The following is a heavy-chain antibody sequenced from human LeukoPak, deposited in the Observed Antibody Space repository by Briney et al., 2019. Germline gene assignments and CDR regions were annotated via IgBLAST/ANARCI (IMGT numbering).Heavy chain of an antibody. V-gene: IGHV3-7*01. J-gene: IGHJ4*02. Sequence: GGSLRLSCAATGFTLSGHSMNWVRQVPGKGLECLANIKEDGSETYYADSVKGRFTISRDNPKNLLFLQINSLRVEDTAVYYCARETPRRGETRDGYRWGQGTLVTVSS. CDR2: IKEDGSET. CDR1: GFTLSGHS. D-gene: IGHD5-24*01. CDR3: ARETPRRGETRDGYR.